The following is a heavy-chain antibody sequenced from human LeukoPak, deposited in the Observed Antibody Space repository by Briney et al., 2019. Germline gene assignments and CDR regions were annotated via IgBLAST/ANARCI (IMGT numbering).Heavy chain of an antibody. CDR1: GGSISSYC. J-gene: IGHJ6*02. CDR3: ARDPPHYYGMDV. CDR2: IYYSGST. Sequence: SETLSLTCTVSGGSISSYCWSWIQQPPGKGLEWIGYIYYSGSTNYNPSLKSRVTISVDTSKNQFSLKLSSVTAADTAVYYCARDPPHYYGMDVWGQGTTVTVSS. V-gene: IGHV4-59*01.